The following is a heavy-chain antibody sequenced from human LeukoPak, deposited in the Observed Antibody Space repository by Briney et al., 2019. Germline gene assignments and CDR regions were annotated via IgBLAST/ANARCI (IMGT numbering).Heavy chain of an antibody. D-gene: IGHD6-13*01. CDR3: ARRGITYSTSFFDS. J-gene: IGHJ4*02. CDR2: IYYTGST. V-gene: IGHV4-39*01. Sequence: PSETLSLTCAVSGGSISGGKDFWGWIRQSPGKGLEWIGSIYYTGSTYYNPSLKSRVTISVDTSESEFSLMVHSVTAADTAMYYCARRGITYSTSFFDSWGQGTLVTVAS. CDR1: GGSISGGKDF.